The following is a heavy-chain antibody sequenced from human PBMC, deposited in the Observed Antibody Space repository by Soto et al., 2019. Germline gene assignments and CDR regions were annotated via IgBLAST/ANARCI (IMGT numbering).Heavy chain of an antibody. Sequence: EVQLVESGGGLVQPGGSLKLSCAASGFTFSGSAMHWVRQASGKGLEWVGRIRSKANSYATAYAASVKGRLTISRDDSKNTAYLQMNSLKTEDTAVYYCTSIAVVAINWGQGTLVTVSS. CDR2: IRSKANSYAT. J-gene: IGHJ4*02. D-gene: IGHD2-15*01. CDR3: TSIAVVAIN. CDR1: GFTFSGSA. V-gene: IGHV3-73*01.